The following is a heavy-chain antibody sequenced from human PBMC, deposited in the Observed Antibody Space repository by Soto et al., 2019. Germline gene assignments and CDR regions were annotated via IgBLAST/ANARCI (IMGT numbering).Heavy chain of an antibody. D-gene: IGHD6-13*01. CDR2: INPNSGGT. CDR1: GYTFTGYY. CDR3: ARELPGIAAAGNYFDY. J-gene: IGHJ4*02. Sequence: ASVKVSCEASGYTFTGYYMHWVRQAPGQGLEWMGWINPNSGGTNYAQKFQGWVTMTRDTSISTAYMELSRLRSDDTAVYYCARELPGIAAAGNYFDYWGQGTLVTVSS. V-gene: IGHV1-2*04.